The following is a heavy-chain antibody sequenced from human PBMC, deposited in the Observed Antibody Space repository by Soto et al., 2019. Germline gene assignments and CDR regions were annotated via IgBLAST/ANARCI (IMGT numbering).Heavy chain of an antibody. CDR3: ADIPRYDFWSGYYHSSYWYFDL. D-gene: IGHD3-3*01. J-gene: IGHJ2*01. CDR1: GFSLSTSGVG. V-gene: IGHV2-5*02. Sequence: SGLTLVNPTQTLTLTCTFSGFSLSTSGVGVGWIRQPPGKALEWLALIYWDDDKRYSPSLKSRLTITKDTSKNQVVLTMTNMDPVDTATYYCADIPRYDFWSGYYHSSYWYFDLWGRGTLVTVS. CDR2: IYWDDDK.